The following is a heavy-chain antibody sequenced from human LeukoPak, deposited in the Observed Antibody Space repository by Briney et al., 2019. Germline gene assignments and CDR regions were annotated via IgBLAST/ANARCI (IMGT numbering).Heavy chain of an antibody. D-gene: IGHD6-13*01. CDR3: ARAEEKYSSSHQNFDY. V-gene: IGHV3-21*01. Sequence: GGSLRLSCAASGFTFSSYSMNWVRQAPGKGLEWVSSISSSSSYIYYADSMKGRFTISRDNAKNSLYLQMNSLRAEDTAVYYCARAEEKYSSSHQNFDYWGQGTLVTVSS. CDR1: GFTFSSYS. CDR2: ISSSSSYI. J-gene: IGHJ4*02.